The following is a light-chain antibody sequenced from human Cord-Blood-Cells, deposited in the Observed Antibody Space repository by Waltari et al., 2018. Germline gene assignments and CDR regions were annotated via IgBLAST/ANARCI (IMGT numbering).Light chain of an antibody. Sequence: EIVLTQSPGTLSLSPGERVTLSCRASQSVSSSYLAWYQQKPGQAPRLLIDGASSRATGIPDRFSGSGSGTDFTLTISRLEPEDFAVYYCQQYLTNTFGQGTKLEIK. V-gene: IGKV3-20*01. J-gene: IGKJ2*01. CDR2: GAS. CDR3: QQYLTNT. CDR1: QSVSSSY.